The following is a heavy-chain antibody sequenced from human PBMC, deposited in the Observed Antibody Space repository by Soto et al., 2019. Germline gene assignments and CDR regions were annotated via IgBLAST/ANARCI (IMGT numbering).Heavy chain of an antibody. J-gene: IGHJ3*02. CDR1: GGSISSGDYY. V-gene: IGHV4-30-4*01. CDR2: IYYSVII. Sequence: QVQLQESGPGLVKPSQTLSLTCSVSGGSISSGDYYWSWIRQPPGKALEWIAHIYYSVIIYYNPSLKSRVTMSRDTSKNQFFLILDSVTAADTAVYYCAREVGEVDYSSTSDAFDIWGHGTMVSVSS. D-gene: IGHD6-19*01. CDR3: AREVGEVDYSSTSDAFDI.